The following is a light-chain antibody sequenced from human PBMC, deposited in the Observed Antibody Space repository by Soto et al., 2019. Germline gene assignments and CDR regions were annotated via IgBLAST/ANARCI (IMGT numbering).Light chain of an antibody. CDR3: MQALQTPWT. V-gene: IGKV2-28*01. J-gene: IGKJ1*01. Sequence: DIVMTQSPLSLPVTPGEPASISCRSSQSLLYSTGYNYLDWYLQKPGQSPQLLIYLGSTRASGVPDRFSGSGLGTDFTLKISRVEAEDVGVYYCMQALQTPWTFGQGTKVEIK. CDR2: LGS. CDR1: QSLLYSTGYNY.